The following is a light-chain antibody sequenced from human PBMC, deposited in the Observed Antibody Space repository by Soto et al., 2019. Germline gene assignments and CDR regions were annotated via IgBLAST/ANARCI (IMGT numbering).Light chain of an antibody. J-gene: IGKJ4*01. CDR3: QQYGNSPLT. V-gene: IGKV3-20*01. Sequence: EIVLTQSPATLSLSTGDRATLSCRASQSVRSDYFAWYQQKPGQAPRVIIFGVSTRATAIPDRFSGSGSGTDFTLTISSMEPEDFALYYCQQYGNSPLTFGGGTKEDIK. CDR1: QSVRSDY. CDR2: GVS.